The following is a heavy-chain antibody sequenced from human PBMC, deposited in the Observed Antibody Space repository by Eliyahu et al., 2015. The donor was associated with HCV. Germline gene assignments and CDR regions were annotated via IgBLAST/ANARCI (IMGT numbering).Heavy chain of an antibody. CDR2: ISGSGGST. CDR1: GFTFXXXA. CDR3: AKATGGSYIAVTGNWFDP. D-gene: IGHD6-19*01. V-gene: IGHV3-23*01. Sequence: EVQLLESGGGLVQPGGSLRLSCAASGFTFXXXAXNWVRQAPGKGLEWVSGISGSGGSTYYADSVKGRFTISRDNSKNTLFLQMNSLRAEDTAVYYCAKATGGSYIAVTGNWFDPWGQGTLVTVSS. J-gene: IGHJ5*02.